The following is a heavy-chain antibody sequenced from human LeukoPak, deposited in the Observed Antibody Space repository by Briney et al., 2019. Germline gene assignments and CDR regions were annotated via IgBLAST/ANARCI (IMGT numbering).Heavy chain of an antibody. Sequence: GGSLTLSCAASGFTFSSCGMHWVRQAPGKGLEWVAFIRYDGSNKYYADSVKGRFTITRDNSKNTLYLQMNSLRAEDTAVYYCAKDSLGYCSSTSCYADDYWGQGTLVTVSS. CDR2: IRYDGSNK. CDR1: GFTFSSCG. J-gene: IGHJ4*02. D-gene: IGHD2-2*01. V-gene: IGHV3-30*02. CDR3: AKDSLGYCSSTSCYADDY.